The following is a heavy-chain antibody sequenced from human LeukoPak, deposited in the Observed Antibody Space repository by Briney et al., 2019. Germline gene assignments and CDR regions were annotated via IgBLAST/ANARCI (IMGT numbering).Heavy chain of an antibody. Sequence: PSETLSLTCTVSGGSINSYYWSWIRQPPGKGLEWIGYIYYSGSTNYNPSLKSRVTISVDTSKNQFSLNLRSVTAADTAVYYCARDRRVGTANTFDYWGQGSLVTVSS. J-gene: IGHJ4*02. CDR1: GGSINSYY. CDR3: ARDRRVGTANTFDY. D-gene: IGHD1/OR15-1a*01. V-gene: IGHV4-59*01. CDR2: IYYSGST.